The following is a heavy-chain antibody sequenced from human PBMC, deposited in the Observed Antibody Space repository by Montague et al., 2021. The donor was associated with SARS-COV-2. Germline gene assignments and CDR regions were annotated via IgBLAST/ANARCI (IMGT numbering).Heavy chain of an antibody. D-gene: IGHD3-10*01. CDR3: ARDTGSAGIYYYYGMDV. CDR2: TYYRSKWFY. CDR1: GDSVSINGGA. Sequence: CAISGDSVSINGGAWNWIRQSPSRGLEWLGRTYYRSKWFYDYAVSLKSRLTIKPDTSKNQFSLQLNSVTPEDTAVYYCARDTGSAGIYYYYGMDVWGQGTTVTVSS. V-gene: IGHV6-1*01. J-gene: IGHJ6*02.